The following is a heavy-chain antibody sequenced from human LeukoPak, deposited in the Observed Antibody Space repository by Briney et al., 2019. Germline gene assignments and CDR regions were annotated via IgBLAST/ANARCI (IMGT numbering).Heavy chain of an antibody. Sequence: GGSLRLSCAASGFTFGNYAMDWVRQAPGKGLEWVANIKQDGSEKYYVDSVKGRFTISRDNAKNSLYLQMNSLRAEDTAVYYCARGFDSRFFNYWGQGTLVTVSS. CDR1: GFTFGNYA. CDR2: IKQDGSEK. D-gene: IGHD3-22*01. V-gene: IGHV3-7*01. J-gene: IGHJ4*02. CDR3: ARGFDSRFFNY.